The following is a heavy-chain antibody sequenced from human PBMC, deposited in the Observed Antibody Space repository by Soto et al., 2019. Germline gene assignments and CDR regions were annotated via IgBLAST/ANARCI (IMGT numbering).Heavy chain of an antibody. CDR1: GGTFSGYA. V-gene: IGHV1-69*01. Sequence: QAQLMQSGAEVKKPGSSVKVSCKASGGTFSGYAINWVRQAPGQGLEWMGGIIPLLGITDYGQKFHGRITIAADESTGTAYMDLRGLRSEDTAIYYCERDPRSITGTTSSEDFQPWGQGTLVSVSS. J-gene: IGHJ1*01. CDR2: IIPLLGIT. D-gene: IGHD1-20*01. CDR3: ERDPRSITGTTSSEDFQP.